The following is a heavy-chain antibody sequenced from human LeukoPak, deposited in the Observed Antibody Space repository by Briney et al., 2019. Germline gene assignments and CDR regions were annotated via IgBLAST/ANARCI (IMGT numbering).Heavy chain of an antibody. V-gene: IGHV3-33*06. CDR2: IWSDATER. Sequence: GSLRLSCAASGFTYSHYGMHWVRQAPGKGLEWVAVIWSDATERYYGDAVKGRFTISRDNSRNTLYLQMNSLRVEDTAVYYCAKDAQRGFDYSNSLEYWGQGTLVTVSS. D-gene: IGHD4-11*01. J-gene: IGHJ4*02. CDR3: AKDAQRGFDYSNSLEY. CDR1: GFTYSHYG.